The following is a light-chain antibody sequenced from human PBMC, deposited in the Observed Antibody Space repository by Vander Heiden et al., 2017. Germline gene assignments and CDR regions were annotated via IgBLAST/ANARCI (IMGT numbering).Light chain of an antibody. V-gene: IGKV1-8*01. J-gene: IGKJ4*01. Sequence: ATWMSPSPSSPSVSPRDRVPIPRRARQGICGYAAWYQQKPEKAPKLLIYASSTLQSVVPSWCSGSGSRTDFTLTSSCLQSEDFATYYWQQYCSYPRTFGGGTKVEIK. CDR1: QGICGY. CDR3: QQYCSYPRT. CDR2: ASS.